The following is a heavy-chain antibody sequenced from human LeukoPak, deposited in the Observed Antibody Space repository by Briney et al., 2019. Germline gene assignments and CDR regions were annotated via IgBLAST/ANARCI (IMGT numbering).Heavy chain of an antibody. J-gene: IGHJ4*02. CDR2: ISGNGNKT. V-gene: IGHV3-23*01. D-gene: IGHD3-3*01. CDR3: SQRPVSCVCWSGYYAFDT. Sequence: GGSLRLSCADPRFSLLTFTPKSGRQSPGKGLEWVSLISGNGNKTYYANSVKGRFTITRDNSKNIMYLEMNSLRADDTAVYYFSQRPVSCVCWSGYYAFDTWGQGTPLTVSS. CDR1: RFSLLTFT.